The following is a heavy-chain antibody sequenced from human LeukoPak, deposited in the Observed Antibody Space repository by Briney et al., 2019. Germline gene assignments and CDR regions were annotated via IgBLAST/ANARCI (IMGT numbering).Heavy chain of an antibody. CDR1: GYTFTGYY. J-gene: IGHJ4*02. CDR2: INPYSGGT. D-gene: IGHD6-13*01. V-gene: IGHV1-2*02. CDR3: ARDRSGGSASVYY. Sequence: ASVKVSCKASGYTFTGYYIHRVRQTPGQGLEWMGWINPYSGGTNYAPKFQDRVTMTRDTSISTAYMELSRLRSDDSAMYYCARDRSGGSASVYYWGQGTLVTVSS.